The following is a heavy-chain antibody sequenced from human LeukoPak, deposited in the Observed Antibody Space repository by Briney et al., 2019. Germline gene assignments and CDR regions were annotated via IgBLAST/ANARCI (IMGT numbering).Heavy chain of an antibody. V-gene: IGHV3-21*01. CDR3: ARVLETDCTGGSCYSGLDY. Sequence: PGGSLRLSCAASGFTFSSYNMKWVRQAPGEGLEWVSSISRTGTYIYYADSVKGRFTVSRDNAQNSLYLQMSSLRVEDTAVYYCARVLETDCTGGSCYSGLDYWGQGTLVTVSS. CDR1: GFTFSSYN. J-gene: IGHJ4*02. D-gene: IGHD2-15*01. CDR2: ISRTGTYI.